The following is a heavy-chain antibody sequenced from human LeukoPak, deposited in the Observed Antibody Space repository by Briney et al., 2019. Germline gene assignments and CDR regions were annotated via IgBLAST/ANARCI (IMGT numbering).Heavy chain of an antibody. CDR2: IRYDGSNK. CDR3: AKDGCSGGSCSNYFVY. V-gene: IGHV3-30*02. J-gene: IGHJ4*02. CDR1: GFTFSSYG. D-gene: IGHD2-15*01. Sequence: GGSLRLSCAASGFTFSSYGMHWVRQAPGKGLEWVAFIRYDGSNKYYADSVKGRFTISRDNSKNTLYLQMNSLRAEDTAVYYCAKDGCSGGSCSNYFVYWGQGTLVTVSS.